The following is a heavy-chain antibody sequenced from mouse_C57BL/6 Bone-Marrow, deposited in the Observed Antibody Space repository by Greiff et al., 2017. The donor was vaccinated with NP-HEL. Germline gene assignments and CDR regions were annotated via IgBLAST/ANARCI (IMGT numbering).Heavy chain of an antibody. D-gene: IGHD2-13*01. J-gene: IGHJ3*01. CDR2: ISSGGDYI. Sequence: EVQRVESGEGLVKPGGSLKLSCAASGFTFSSYAMSWVHQTPEKRLEWVAYISSGGDYIYYADTVKGRFTISRDNAKNTLYLQMSSLKSEDTAMYYCTTTMVTPDPIAYWGQRTLGTVSA. V-gene: IGHV5-9-1*02. CDR1: GFTFSSYA. CDR3: TTTMVTPDPIAY.